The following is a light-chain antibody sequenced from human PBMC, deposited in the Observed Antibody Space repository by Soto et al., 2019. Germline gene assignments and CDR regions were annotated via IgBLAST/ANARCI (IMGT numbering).Light chain of an antibody. Sequence: DIVLTQSPGTLSLSPGERATLSCRASQSVSSSYLAWYKQKPGQAPRLLIYGASNRATGIPDRFSGGGSGTDFTLTISRLEPEDFAVYYCQQYDNSPLTFGGGTKVEIK. CDR3: QQYDNSPLT. J-gene: IGKJ4*01. V-gene: IGKV3-20*01. CDR1: QSVSSSY. CDR2: GAS.